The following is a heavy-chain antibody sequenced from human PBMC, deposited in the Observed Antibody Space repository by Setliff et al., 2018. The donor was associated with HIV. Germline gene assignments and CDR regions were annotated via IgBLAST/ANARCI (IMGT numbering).Heavy chain of an antibody. Sequence: GASVKVSCKASGGTFINSAFNWVRQAPGQRLEWLGWINAGNGDTRYSQKFQGRIYITRDTSATTVYMELSRLRSEDTGLYYCARGGPFLPFYFNFWGQGTQVTVSS. V-gene: IGHV1-3*01. CDR1: GGTFINSA. CDR2: INAGNGDT. D-gene: IGHD3-16*01. J-gene: IGHJ4*02. CDR3: ARGGPFLPFYFNF.